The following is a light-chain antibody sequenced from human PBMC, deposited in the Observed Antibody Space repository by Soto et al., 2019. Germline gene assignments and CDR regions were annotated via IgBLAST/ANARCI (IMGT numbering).Light chain of an antibody. V-gene: IGLV2-11*01. J-gene: IGLJ2*01. CDR3: CSFAGSYTYVV. CDR2: DVT. Sequence: QSALTQPRSVSESPGQSVTMSCTGTSSDVGGYNYVSWYQQYPGKAPKLIIYDVTKRPSGVPDRFSGSKSGNTASLTIFGLQAEDEADYYCCSFAGSYTYVVLGGGTQLTVL. CDR1: SSDVGGYNY.